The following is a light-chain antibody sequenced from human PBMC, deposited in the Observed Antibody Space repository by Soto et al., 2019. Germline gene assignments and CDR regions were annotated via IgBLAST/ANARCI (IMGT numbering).Light chain of an antibody. CDR1: QRVYSN. CDR3: QQYTNWPPNT. CDR2: GAS. J-gene: IGKJ5*01. Sequence: VSPGASATLSCRASQRVYSNLAWYQQRPGQAPRLLIYGASTRATGVPARFSGRGSGTEFTLTISSLQSEDFAVYYCQQYTNWPPNTFGQGTRLEIK. V-gene: IGKV3-15*01.